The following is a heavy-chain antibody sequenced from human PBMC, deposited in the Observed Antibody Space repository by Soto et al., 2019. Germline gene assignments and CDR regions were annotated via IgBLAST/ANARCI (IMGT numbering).Heavy chain of an antibody. Sequence: QVQLQESGPGLVKPSQTLSLTCTVSGDSISSNTNYWSWIRQPPGEGREWIGFISYSGTTSYSPSLKSRVALSLDTSKNQFSLSLSSVTATDTAVYYCARGRGYSYGLDPWGQGTLVTVSS. V-gene: IGHV4-30-4*01. J-gene: IGHJ5*02. CDR3: ARGRGYSYGLDP. D-gene: IGHD5-18*01. CDR2: ISYSGTT. CDR1: GDSISSNTNY.